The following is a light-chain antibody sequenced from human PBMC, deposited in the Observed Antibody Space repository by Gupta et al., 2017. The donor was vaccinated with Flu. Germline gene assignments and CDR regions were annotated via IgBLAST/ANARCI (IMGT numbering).Light chain of an antibody. J-gene: IGKJ2*01. Sequence: ELVLTQSPATLSLSPGERATLSCRASQSISSYVAWYQQKPGQAPRLLIYDASNRATGVPSRFSGSGSGTEFTLTISSREPEDFAVYYCQQRSNWPITFGQGTKVDIK. CDR1: QSISSY. V-gene: IGKV3-11*01. CDR2: DAS. CDR3: QQRSNWPIT.